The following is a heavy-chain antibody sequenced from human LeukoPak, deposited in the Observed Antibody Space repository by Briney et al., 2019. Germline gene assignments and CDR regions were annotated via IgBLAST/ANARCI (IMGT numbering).Heavy chain of an antibody. CDR2: INPSGGST. Sequence: ASVEVSCKASGYTFTSYYMHWVRQAPGQGLEWMGIINPSGGSTSYAQKFQGRVTMTRDTSTSTVYMELSSLRSEDTAVYYCARGPPRDSSGYYRDEFDYWGQGTLVTVSS. CDR1: GYTFTSYY. D-gene: IGHD3-22*01. J-gene: IGHJ4*02. V-gene: IGHV1-46*01. CDR3: ARGPPRDSSGYYRDEFDY.